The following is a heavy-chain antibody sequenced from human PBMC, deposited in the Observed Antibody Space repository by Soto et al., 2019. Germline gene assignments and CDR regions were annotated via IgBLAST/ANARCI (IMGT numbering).Heavy chain of an antibody. D-gene: IGHD6-19*01. CDR3: ARVKAPQFGSNWLGNFDY. J-gene: IGHJ4*01. CDR2: IHSSGST. V-gene: IGHV4-59*01. CDR1: GGSMTSYY. Sequence: SETLSLTCTVSGGSMTSYYWSWIRQPPGKGLEWIGYIHSSGSTNYNASLKSRLTISVDRSKSQFSLKLSSVTAADTALYYCARVKAPQFGSNWLGNFDYWGLGTLVTVSS.